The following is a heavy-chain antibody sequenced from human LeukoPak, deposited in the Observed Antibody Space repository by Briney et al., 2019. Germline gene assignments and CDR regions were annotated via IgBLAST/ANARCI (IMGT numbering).Heavy chain of an antibody. D-gene: IGHD2-15*01. V-gene: IGHV1-18*01. CDR3: ARQTPYCSSGSCYNDY. J-gene: IGHJ4*02. Sequence: ASVKVSCKASGYTFTSYGISWVRQVPGQGREWMGWISAYNGDTNYAQKLQGRVTMTTHTSTTTAYTELRSLRSDDTAVYYCARQTPYCSSGSCYNDYWGQGTLVTVSS. CDR2: ISAYNGDT. CDR1: GYTFTSYG.